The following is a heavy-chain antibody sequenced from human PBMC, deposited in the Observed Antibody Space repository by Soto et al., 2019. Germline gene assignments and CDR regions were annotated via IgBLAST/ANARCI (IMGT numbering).Heavy chain of an antibody. CDR1: GFTFSRYG. CDR3: AKDFDSPPYYFDY. D-gene: IGHD3-22*01. Sequence: GSLRLCSAAAGFTFSRYGMLWVRQAPGKGLEWVAVISYDGTMEDYADSVTGRFTVSRDNSKNTLYLQMNSLRAEDTAMYFWAKDFDSPPYYFDYWGQGTLVTVSS. V-gene: IGHV3-30*18. J-gene: IGHJ4*02. CDR2: ISYDGTME.